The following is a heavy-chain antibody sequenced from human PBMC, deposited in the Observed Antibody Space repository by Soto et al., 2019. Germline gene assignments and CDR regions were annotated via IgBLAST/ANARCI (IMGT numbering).Heavy chain of an antibody. J-gene: IGHJ4*02. CDR3: ARGRYGDY. D-gene: IGHD1-1*01. Sequence: QVHLVQSGAEVKKPGASVKVSCKASGYTFTSYGITWVRQAPGQGLEWMGWISALNGNTDYAQKLQGRVIVTRDTSTSTAYMELRGLRSDDTAVYYCARGRYGDYWGQGALVTVSS. V-gene: IGHV1-18*01. CDR2: ISALNGNT. CDR1: GYTFTSYG.